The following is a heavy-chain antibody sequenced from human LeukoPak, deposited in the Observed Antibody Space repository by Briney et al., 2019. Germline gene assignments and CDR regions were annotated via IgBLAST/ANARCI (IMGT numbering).Heavy chain of an antibody. Sequence: PSETLSLTCTVSGGSITSSSYYWGWIRQPPGKGLEWIGSVFYSGSTFYNPSLKSGVTISVDTSKNQFSLRLSSVTAADTAVFYCARQGSYSYGSGTYYNGHFDYWAQGILVTVSS. J-gene: IGHJ4*02. V-gene: IGHV4-39*01. CDR3: ARQGSYSYGSGTYYNGHFDY. CDR1: GGSITSSSYY. CDR2: VFYSGST. D-gene: IGHD3-10*01.